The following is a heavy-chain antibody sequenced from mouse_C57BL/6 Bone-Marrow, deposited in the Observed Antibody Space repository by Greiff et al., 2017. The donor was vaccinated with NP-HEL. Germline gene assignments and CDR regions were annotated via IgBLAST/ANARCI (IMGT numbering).Heavy chain of an antibody. Sequence: QVQLQQPGAELVRPGTSVKLSCKASGYTFTSYWMHWVKQRPGQGLEWIGVIDPSDSYTNYNQKFKGKATLTVDTSSSTAYMQLSSLTSEDSAVYYSARSPSYYSKPFAYWGQGTLVTVSA. V-gene: IGHV1-59*01. CDR3: ARSPSYYSKPFAY. D-gene: IGHD2-5*01. J-gene: IGHJ3*01. CDR2: IDPSDSYT. CDR1: GYTFTSYW.